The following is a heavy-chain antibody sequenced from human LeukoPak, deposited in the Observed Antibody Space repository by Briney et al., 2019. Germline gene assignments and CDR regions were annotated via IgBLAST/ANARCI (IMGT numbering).Heavy chain of an antibody. CDR1: GYTFTSYD. D-gene: IGHD3-10*01. J-gene: IGHJ4*02. Sequence: ASVKVSCKASGYTFTSYDIHWVRQDPGRGLDYLGWMNPNSGKTGYTQKFQGRFSMTRDTSISTAYLEWNSLTSEDTAVYYCARGGGFSFGAQSYYQLSLWGQGTLVTVSS. V-gene: IGHV1-8*01. CDR3: ARGGGFSFGAQSYYQLSL. CDR2: MNPNSGKT.